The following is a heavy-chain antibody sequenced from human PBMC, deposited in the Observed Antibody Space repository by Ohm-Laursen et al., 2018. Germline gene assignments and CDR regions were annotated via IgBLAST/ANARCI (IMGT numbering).Heavy chain of an antibody. V-gene: IGHV3-15*01. D-gene: IGHD2-2*02. CDR3: TTRAIPRYYFDY. J-gene: IGHJ4*02. CDR2: IKSKTDGGTT. Sequence: PGLSCAASGFTFSNAWMSWVRQAPGKGLEWVGRIKSKTDGGTTDYAAPVKGRFTISRDDSKNTLYLQMNSLKTEDTAVYYCTTRAIPRYYFDYWGQGTLVTVSS. CDR1: GFTFSNAW.